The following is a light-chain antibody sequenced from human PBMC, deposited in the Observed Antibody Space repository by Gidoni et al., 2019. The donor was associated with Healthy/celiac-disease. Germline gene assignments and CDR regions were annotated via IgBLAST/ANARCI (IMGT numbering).Light chain of an antibody. Sequence: DIQMTQSPSTLSASVGDRVTITCRASQSISSWLAWYQQKPGKAPKLLIYKASSLESGVPSRFSGSGSGTEFTLTISSLQPDDFATYYCQQYNSYSRGYTFXQXTKLEIK. CDR2: KAS. CDR1: QSISSW. V-gene: IGKV1-5*03. CDR3: QQYNSYSRGYT. J-gene: IGKJ2*01.